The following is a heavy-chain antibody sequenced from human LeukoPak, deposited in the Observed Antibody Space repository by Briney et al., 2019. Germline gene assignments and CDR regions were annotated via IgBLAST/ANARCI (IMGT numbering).Heavy chain of an antibody. V-gene: IGHV1-2*02. CDR1: GYTFTGYY. CDR3: ARVDYGGNSGDY. CDR2: INPNSGGT. Sequence: GASVKVSCKASGYTFTGYYMHWVRQAPGQGLEWMGWINPNSGGTNYAQKFQGRVTMTRDTSISTAHMELSRLRSDDTAVYYCARVDYGGNSGDYWGQGTLVTVSS. J-gene: IGHJ4*02. D-gene: IGHD4-23*01.